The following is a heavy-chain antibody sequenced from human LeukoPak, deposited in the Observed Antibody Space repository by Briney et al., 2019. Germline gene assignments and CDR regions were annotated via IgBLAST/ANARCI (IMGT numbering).Heavy chain of an antibody. J-gene: IGHJ5*02. D-gene: IGHD1-26*01. V-gene: IGHV4-39*07. Sequence: PSETLSLTCTVSGGSISSSSYYWGWIRQPPGKGLEWIGSIYYSGSTYYNPSLKSRVTMSVDTSKNQFSLKLSSVTAAETAVYYCARDMSLSGSSLASRRYNWFDPWGQGTLVTVSS. CDR3: ARDMSLSGSSLASRRYNWFDP. CDR2: IYYSGST. CDR1: GGSISSSSYY.